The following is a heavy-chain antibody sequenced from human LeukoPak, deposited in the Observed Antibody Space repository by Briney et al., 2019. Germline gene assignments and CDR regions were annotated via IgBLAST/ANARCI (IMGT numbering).Heavy chain of an antibody. CDR1: GGSFSGYY. CDR3: ARLRFEFVKTPTNRGGYYFDY. Sequence: SETLSLTCAVYGGSFSGYYWSWIRQPPGKGLEWIGEINHSGSTNYNPSLKGRVTISVDKSKNQFSLKLSSVTAADTAVYYCARLRFEFVKTPTNRGGYYFDYWGQGTLVTVSS. D-gene: IGHD2-8*01. CDR2: INHSGST. J-gene: IGHJ4*02. V-gene: IGHV4-34*01.